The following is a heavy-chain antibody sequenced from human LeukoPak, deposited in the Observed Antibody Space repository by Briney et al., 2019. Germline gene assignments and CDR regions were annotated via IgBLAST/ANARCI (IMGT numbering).Heavy chain of an antibody. V-gene: IGHV1-18*01. CDR3: ARDFGMVRVFDL. J-gene: IGHJ4*02. CDR1: GYTFNTYG. D-gene: IGHD3-10*01. Sequence: ASVKVSCKASGYTFNTYGITWMRQAPGQGLEWLGWISAYNGKRDYAQNIQGRVTMTTDTSTSTAYMELRSLTSDDTAVYYCARDFGMVRVFDLWGQGTLVTVSS. CDR2: ISAYNGKR.